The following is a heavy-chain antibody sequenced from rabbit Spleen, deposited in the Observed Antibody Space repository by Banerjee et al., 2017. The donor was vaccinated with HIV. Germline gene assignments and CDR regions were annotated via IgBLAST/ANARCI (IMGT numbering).Heavy chain of an antibody. CDR3: VRDPWKFSL. J-gene: IGHJ4*01. Sequence: QSLEESGGDLVKPGASLTLTCTASGFDLNTYYYMCWVRQAPGKGLEWIAYIYPSFGVINYANSVKGRFTISSDNAQNTVFLQMTSLTAADTATYFCVRDPWKFSLWGQGTLVTVS. D-gene: IGHD3-1*01. CDR1: GFDLNTYYY. V-gene: IGHV1S40*01. CDR2: IYPSFGVI.